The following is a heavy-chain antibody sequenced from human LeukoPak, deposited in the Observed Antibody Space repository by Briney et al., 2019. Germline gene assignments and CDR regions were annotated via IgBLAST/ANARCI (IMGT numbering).Heavy chain of an antibody. Sequence: ATLKVSCKVSGYTLTALSMYWVRHATAQGHEWMGGFDPQDGETLYAQKFQGRVTMTEDTSTDTDYMEVSGLRSEDTAVYYCATVDRGVGTSYAEYLQYWGGGTLVSVSS. CDR3: ATVDRGVGTSYAEYLQY. V-gene: IGHV1-24*01. J-gene: IGHJ1*01. CDR1: GYTLTALS. CDR2: FDPQDGET. D-gene: IGHD3-10*01.